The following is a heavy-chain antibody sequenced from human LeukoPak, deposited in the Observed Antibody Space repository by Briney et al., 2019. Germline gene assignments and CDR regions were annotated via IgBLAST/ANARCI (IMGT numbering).Heavy chain of an antibody. D-gene: IGHD3-3*01. CDR1: GFTFSSYA. Sequence: GGSLRLSCAASGFTFSSYAMSWVRQAPGKGLEWVSTFSGSGGRTYYVDSVKGRFTISRDNSKNTLYLQMNSLRAEDTAVYYCAGDITIFGVVIPFDYWGQGTLVSVSS. V-gene: IGHV3-23*01. J-gene: IGHJ4*02. CDR3: AGDITIFGVVIPFDY. CDR2: FSGSGGRT.